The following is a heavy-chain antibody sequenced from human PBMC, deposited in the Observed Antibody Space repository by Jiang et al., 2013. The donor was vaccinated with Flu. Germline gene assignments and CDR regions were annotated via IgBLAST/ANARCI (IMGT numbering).Heavy chain of an antibody. Sequence: GSGLVKPSGTLSLTCAVSGGSISDYYWTWSRQSVGKGLEWIGRVYADGTTNFNPSLKSRVRMFVDRSDNQLSLELTSLTAADTATYYCARGQNYFDSSGYFGPWGQGILV. V-gene: IGHV4-4*07. CDR3: ARGQNYFDSSGYFGP. CDR2: VYADGTT. D-gene: IGHD3-22*01. J-gene: IGHJ1*01. CDR1: GGSISDYY.